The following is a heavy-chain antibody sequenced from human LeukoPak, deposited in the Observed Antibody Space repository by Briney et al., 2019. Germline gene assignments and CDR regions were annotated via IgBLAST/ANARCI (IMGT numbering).Heavy chain of an antibody. CDR3: ARHGPRIAATGANFDY. D-gene: IGHD6-13*01. J-gene: IGHJ4*02. V-gene: IGHV4-39*01. Sequence: SETLSLTCTVSGRSISRSTYYWDWIRQPPGEGLEWIGSLYYSGSTYYNPSLKTRVTISVDTSKNQFSLKLSSVTAADTAVYYCARHGPRIAATGANFDYWGQGTLVTVSS. CDR1: GRSISRSTYY. CDR2: LYYSGST.